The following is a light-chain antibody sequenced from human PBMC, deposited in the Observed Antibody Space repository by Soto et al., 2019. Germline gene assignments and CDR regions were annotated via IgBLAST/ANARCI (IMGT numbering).Light chain of an antibody. CDR3: QESYSILWGT. J-gene: IGKJ1*01. Sequence: DIQMTQSPSSLSASVGDRFTITCRKSQSINNYLNWYQQKPGKAPKILIYGASSLQSGVPLRFSGSGSGTDFTLTISSLQPEDFATYYCQESYSILWGTCGQGTKVDIK. CDR1: QSINNY. V-gene: IGKV1-39*01. CDR2: GAS.